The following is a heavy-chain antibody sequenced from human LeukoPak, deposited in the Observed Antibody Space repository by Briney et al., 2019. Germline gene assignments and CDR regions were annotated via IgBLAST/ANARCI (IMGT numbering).Heavy chain of an antibody. J-gene: IGHJ6*02. D-gene: IGHD4-11*01. CDR2: ISGSGVNT. Sequence: PGGSLRLSCAASGFTFSNYAMSWVRQAPGKGLEWVSGISGSGVNTYYADSVKGRFTISRDNSKNTLYLQMNSLRAEDTAVYYCAKDLAYSNYDLKYGMDVWGQGTTVTVS. CDR3: AKDLAYSNYDLKYGMDV. V-gene: IGHV3-23*01. CDR1: GFTFSNYA.